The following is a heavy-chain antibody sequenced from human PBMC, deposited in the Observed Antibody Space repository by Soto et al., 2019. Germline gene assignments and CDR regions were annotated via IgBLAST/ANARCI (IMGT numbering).Heavy chain of an antibody. J-gene: IGHJ3*02. CDR3: ARQEREYYDYVWGSYTYPFDI. CDR1: GYSFTSYW. V-gene: IGHV5-51*01. CDR2: IYPGDSDT. Sequence: PGESLKISCKGSGYSFTSYWIGWVRQMPGKGLEWMGIIYPGDSDTRYSPSFQGQVTISADKSISTAYLQWSSLKASDTAMYYCARQEREYYDYVWGSYTYPFDIWGQGTMVTVSS. D-gene: IGHD3-16*01.